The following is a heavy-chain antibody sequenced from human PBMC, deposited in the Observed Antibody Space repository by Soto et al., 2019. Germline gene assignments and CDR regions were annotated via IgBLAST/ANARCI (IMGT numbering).Heavy chain of an antibody. CDR2: IKQDGSEK. CDR3: ARIMYYDFWSGYYDAFDI. V-gene: IGHV3-7*03. Sequence: PGGSLRLSCAASGFTFSSYWVSWVRQAPGKGLEWVANIKQDGSEKYYVDSVKGRFTISRDNAKNSLYLQMNSLRAEDTAVYYCARIMYYDFWSGYYDAFDIWGQGTMVTVSS. D-gene: IGHD3-3*01. J-gene: IGHJ3*02. CDR1: GFTFSSYW.